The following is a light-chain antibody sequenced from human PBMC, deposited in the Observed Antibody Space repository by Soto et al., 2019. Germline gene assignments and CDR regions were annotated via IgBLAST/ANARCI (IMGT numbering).Light chain of an antibody. CDR2: GAS. CDR1: QSVSSSY. Sequence: EIVLTQSPGTLSLSPGERATLSRRASQSVSSSYLAWYQQKPGQAPRLLIYGASSRATGIPDRFGGSGSGTDFTLTISRLEPEDFAVYYCQQYGDSPRTFGQGTKVDIK. J-gene: IGKJ1*01. CDR3: QQYGDSPRT. V-gene: IGKV3-20*01.